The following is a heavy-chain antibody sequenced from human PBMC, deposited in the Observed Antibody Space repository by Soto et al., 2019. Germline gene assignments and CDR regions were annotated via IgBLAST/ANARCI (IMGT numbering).Heavy chain of an antibody. V-gene: IGHV3-7*05. D-gene: IGHD6-19*01. CDR2: IKQDGSEK. J-gene: IGHJ4*02. CDR3: ATDPGIAVAGTTNDDY. CDR1: GFTFSSYW. Sequence: GGSLRLSCAASGFTFSSYWMSWVRQAPGKGLEWVANIKQDGSEKYYVDSVKGRFTISRDNAKNSLYLQMNSLRAEDTAVYYCATDPGIAVAGTTNDDYWGQGTLVTVSS.